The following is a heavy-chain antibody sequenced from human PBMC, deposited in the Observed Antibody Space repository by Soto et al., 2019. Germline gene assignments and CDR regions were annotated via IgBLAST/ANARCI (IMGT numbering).Heavy chain of an antibody. J-gene: IGHJ6*02. CDR2: ISYDGSNK. Sequence: TGGSLRLSCAASGFTFSSYGMHWVRQAPGKGLEWVAVISYDGSNKYYADSVKGRFTISRDNSKNTLYLQMNSLRAEDTAVYYCAKPIVATSFGMDVWGQGTTVTVSS. CDR3: AKPIVATSFGMDV. V-gene: IGHV3-30*18. D-gene: IGHD5-12*01. CDR1: GFTFSSYG.